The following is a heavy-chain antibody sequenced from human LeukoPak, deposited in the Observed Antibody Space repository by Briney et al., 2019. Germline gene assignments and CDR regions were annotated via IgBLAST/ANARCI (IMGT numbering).Heavy chain of an antibody. V-gene: IGHV4-39*07. J-gene: IGHJ3*02. CDR2: IYYSGST. Sequence: SETLSLTCTVSGGSISSYYWGWIRQPPGKGLEWIGSIYYSGSTYYNPSLKSRVTISVDTSKNQFSLKLSSVTAADTAVYYCARDLLVGAFDIWGQGTMVTVSS. CDR1: GGSISSYY. CDR3: ARDLLVGAFDI. D-gene: IGHD3-10*01.